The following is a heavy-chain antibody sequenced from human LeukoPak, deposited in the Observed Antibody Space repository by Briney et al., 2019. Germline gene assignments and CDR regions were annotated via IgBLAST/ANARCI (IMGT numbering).Heavy chain of an antibody. D-gene: IGHD3-22*01. CDR3: ARDTYDSNGYSYGIF. Sequence: GGSLRLSCAASGFTFSSYAMHWVRQAPGKGLEWVAVISYDGSNKYYADSVKGRFTISRDNSKNTLYLQMNSPRAEDTAVYYCARDTYDSNGYSYGIFWGQGTLVTVSS. V-gene: IGHV3-30-3*01. J-gene: IGHJ4*02. CDR2: ISYDGSNK. CDR1: GFTFSSYA.